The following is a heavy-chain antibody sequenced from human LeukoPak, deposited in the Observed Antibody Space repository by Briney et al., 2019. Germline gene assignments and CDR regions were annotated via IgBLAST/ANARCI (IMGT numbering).Heavy chain of an antibody. CDR3: GRSVEMASRSFDC. D-gene: IGHD5-24*01. CDR2: IYTSGST. Sequence: SETLSLTCTVSGGSISSYYWSWIRQPAGKGLEWIGRIYTSGSTNYSPSLKSRVTMSVDTSKNQFSLNLTSVTAADTAVYYCGRSVEMASRSFDCWGQGTLVTVFS. V-gene: IGHV4-4*07. CDR1: GGSISSYY. J-gene: IGHJ4*02.